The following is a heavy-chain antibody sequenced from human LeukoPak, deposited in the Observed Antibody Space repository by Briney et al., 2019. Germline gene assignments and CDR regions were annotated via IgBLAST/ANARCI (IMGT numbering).Heavy chain of an antibody. CDR3: AKRPKRAGQEY. Sequence: GGSLRLSCAASGFTFSSYAMRWVRQAPWKGLEWVSAISGSGGSTYYADSLKGRFTISSDNSKNTLNLQMNSLRAEDTAVYYCAKRPKRAGQEYWGQGTLVTVSS. CDR1: GFTFSSYA. J-gene: IGHJ4*02. D-gene: IGHD6-19*01. CDR2: ISGSGGST. V-gene: IGHV3-23*01.